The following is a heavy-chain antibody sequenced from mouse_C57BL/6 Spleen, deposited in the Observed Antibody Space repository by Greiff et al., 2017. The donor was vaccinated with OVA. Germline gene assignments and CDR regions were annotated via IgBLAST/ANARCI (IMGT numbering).Heavy chain of an antibody. Sequence: VQLQQSGPELVKPGASVKISCKASGYSFTGYYMNWVKQSPEKSLEWIGEINPSTGGTTYNQKFKAKATLTVDKSSSTAYMQLKSLTSEDSAVYYCARAPGTEWYFDVWGTGTTVTVSS. CDR3: ARAPGTEWYFDV. CDR2: INPSTGGT. D-gene: IGHD4-1*01. J-gene: IGHJ1*03. CDR1: GYSFTGYY. V-gene: IGHV1-42*01.